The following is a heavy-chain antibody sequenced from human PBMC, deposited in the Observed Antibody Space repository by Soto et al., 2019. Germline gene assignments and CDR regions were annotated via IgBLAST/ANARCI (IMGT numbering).Heavy chain of an antibody. J-gene: IGHJ6*02. D-gene: IGHD2-2*01. CDR2: INPSGGST. CDR3: ARDLGYCSSTSFWECYYSGMDV. CDR1: GYTFTSYY. Sequence: ASVKGSWKASGYTFTSYYMRWGRHAPGQGLEWMGIINPSGGSTSYAQKFQGRVTMTRDTSTSTVYMELSSLRSEDTAVYYCARDLGYCSSTSFWECYYSGMDVWGQGPTVTVYS. V-gene: IGHV1-46*01.